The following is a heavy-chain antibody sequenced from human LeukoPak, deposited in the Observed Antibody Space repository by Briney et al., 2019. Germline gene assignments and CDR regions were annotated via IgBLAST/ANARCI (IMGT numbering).Heavy chain of an antibody. Sequence: ASVKVSCKASGYTFTSYAMHWVHQAPGQRLEWLGWINAGNGNTKYSQKFQGRVTITRDTSASTAYMELSSLRSEDTAVYYCASGSGYYYKGAFDIWGQGTMVTVSS. CDR3: ASGSGYYYKGAFDI. J-gene: IGHJ3*02. D-gene: IGHD3-22*01. CDR1: GYTFTSYA. V-gene: IGHV1-3*01. CDR2: INAGNGNT.